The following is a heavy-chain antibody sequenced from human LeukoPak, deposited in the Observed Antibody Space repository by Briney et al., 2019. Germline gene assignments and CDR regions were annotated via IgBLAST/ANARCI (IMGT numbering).Heavy chain of an antibody. CDR3: IRALSGSEDY. Sequence: GGSLRLSCAASGFTFSRHWMHWVRQAPGKGLVWVSRINSDESTIDYADSVKGRFTISRDNVKNTVYLQMNSLRVEDTAVYYCIRALSGSEDYWGQGTLVTVSS. D-gene: IGHD2-15*01. CDR1: GFTFSRHW. CDR2: INSDESTI. J-gene: IGHJ4*02. V-gene: IGHV3-74*01.